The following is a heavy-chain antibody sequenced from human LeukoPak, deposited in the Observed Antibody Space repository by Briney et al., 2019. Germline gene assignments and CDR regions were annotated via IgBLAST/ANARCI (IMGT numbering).Heavy chain of an antibody. V-gene: IGHV3-48*01. CDR1: GFTFSGYA. CDR2: IYSSDTT. CDR3: ATNLKY. D-gene: IGHD2-8*01. J-gene: IGHJ4*02. Sequence: PGGSLRLSCAASGFTFSGYAMNWVRQAPGKGLEWVSHIYSSDTTYADSVKGRFTISRDNAKNSLYLQMSSLRAEDTAVYYCATNLKYWGQGTLVTVSS.